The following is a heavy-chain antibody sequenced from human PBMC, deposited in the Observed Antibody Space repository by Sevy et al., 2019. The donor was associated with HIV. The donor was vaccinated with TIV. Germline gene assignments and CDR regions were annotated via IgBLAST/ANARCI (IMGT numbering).Heavy chain of an antibody. D-gene: IGHD4-17*01. CDR2: TYYRSKWYN. CDR1: GDTVSSNSAI. J-gene: IGHJ5*02. CDR3: ARYGAPGVDFGDYIVDWFDP. V-gene: IGHV6-1*01. Sequence: SQTLSLTCAISGDTVSSNSAIWNWIRQSPSRGLEWLGRTYYRSKWYNDYAVSVKGRITINPATSKNKFCLNLNSVSPEDTAVYYCARYGAPGVDFGDYIVDWFDPWGQGTLVTVSS.